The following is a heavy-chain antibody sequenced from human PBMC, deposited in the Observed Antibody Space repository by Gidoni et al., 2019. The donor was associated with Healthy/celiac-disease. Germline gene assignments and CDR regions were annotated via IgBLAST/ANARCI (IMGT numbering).Heavy chain of an antibody. D-gene: IGHD3-16*02. Sequence: QVQLVQSGAEVKKPGASVKVSCKASGYTFTSYGISWVRQAPGQGLEWMGWISAYNGNTNYAQKLQGRVTMTTDTSTSTAYMELRSLRSDDTAVYYCARDPHYDYVWGSYRMLAFDIWGQGTMVTVSS. CDR3: ARDPHYDYVWGSYRMLAFDI. J-gene: IGHJ3*02. V-gene: IGHV1-18*04. CDR1: GYTFTSYG. CDR2: ISAYNGNT.